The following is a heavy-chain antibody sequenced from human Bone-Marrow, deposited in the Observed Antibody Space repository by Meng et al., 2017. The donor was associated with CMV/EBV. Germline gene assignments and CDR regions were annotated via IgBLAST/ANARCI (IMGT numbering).Heavy chain of an antibody. Sequence: GGSLRLSCSASGFTFGDYSVTWVRQAPGKGLEWVGFIRKKLIGETTEYAASVKGRFTISRDDSKSTAYLHVDSLRIEDTAVYYCTIGSRDGYVPVAFDIWGQGTMVTVSS. CDR1: GFTFGDYS. CDR2: IRKKLIGETT. CDR3: TIGSRDGYVPVAFDI. J-gene: IGHJ3*02. D-gene: IGHD5-24*01. V-gene: IGHV3-49*04.